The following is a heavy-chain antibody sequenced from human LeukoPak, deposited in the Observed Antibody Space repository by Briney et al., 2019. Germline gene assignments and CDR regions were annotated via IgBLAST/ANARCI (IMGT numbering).Heavy chain of an antibody. CDR1: GASVSSDY. CDR3: GRNLGSGSDH. D-gene: IGHD3-10*01. CDR2: THYRGDI. V-gene: IGHV4-59*02. J-gene: IGHJ4*02. Sequence: SETLSFTCSVSGASVSSDYWNWIRQSPGRGLEWIGYTHYRGDINYNPSLKSRLTMSVDASSNQVSLKLSSVTAADAAVYYCGRNLGSGSDHWGQETLVTVSS.